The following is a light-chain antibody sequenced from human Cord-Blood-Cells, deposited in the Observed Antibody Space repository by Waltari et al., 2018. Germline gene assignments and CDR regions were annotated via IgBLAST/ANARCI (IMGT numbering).Light chain of an antibody. CDR3: SSYTSSSTKV. V-gene: IGLV2-14*01. J-gene: IGLJ3*02. Sequence: QSALTQPASVSGSPGQSITISCTGTSSYVGGYNYVSWYQPHPGKAPKLMIYEVSNRPSGVSNRFSGSKSGNTASLTISGLQAEDEADYYCSSYTSSSTKVFGGGTKLTVL. CDR2: EVS. CDR1: SSYVGGYNY.